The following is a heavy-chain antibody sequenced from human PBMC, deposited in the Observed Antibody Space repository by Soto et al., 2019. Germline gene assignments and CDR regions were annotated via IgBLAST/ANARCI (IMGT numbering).Heavy chain of an antibody. Sequence: GGSLRLSCAASGFIFSDYYMTWIRQAPGKGLEWVSHISSSGITISYADSLKGRFTISRDTANNSLYLQMDSLRAEDTAVYYCARDVVAVGGTNRYYYGVDVWGQGTTVTV. CDR1: GFIFSDYY. D-gene: IGHD2-15*01. V-gene: IGHV3-11*01. CDR3: ARDVVAVGGTNRYYYGVDV. CDR2: ISSSGITI. J-gene: IGHJ6*02.